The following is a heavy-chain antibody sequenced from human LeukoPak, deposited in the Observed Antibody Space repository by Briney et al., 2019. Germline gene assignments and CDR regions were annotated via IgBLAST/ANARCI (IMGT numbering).Heavy chain of an antibody. J-gene: IGHJ5*02. Sequence: SETLSLTRTVSGGSISSYYWSWIRQPPGKGLEWIGHIYYSGSTNYNPSLKSRVTISVDRSKNQFSLRLTSVTAADTAVYYCARAGPWQIDPWGQGTLVTVSS. V-gene: IGHV4-59*01. D-gene: IGHD3-10*01. CDR3: ARAGPWQIDP. CDR1: GGSISSYY. CDR2: IYYSGST.